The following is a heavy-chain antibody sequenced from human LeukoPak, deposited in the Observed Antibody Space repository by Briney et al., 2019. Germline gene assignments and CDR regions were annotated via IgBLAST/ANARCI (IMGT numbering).Heavy chain of an antibody. Sequence: ASVTVSCKASGYTFTSYGISWVRQAPGQGLEWMGWISAYNGNTNYAQKLQGRVTMTTDTSTSTAYMELRSLRSDDTAVYYCARDSEILNDFWSGYVDLDYWGQGTLVTVSS. D-gene: IGHD3-3*01. CDR1: GYTFTSYG. J-gene: IGHJ4*02. V-gene: IGHV1-18*01. CDR3: ARDSEILNDFWSGYVDLDY. CDR2: ISAYNGNT.